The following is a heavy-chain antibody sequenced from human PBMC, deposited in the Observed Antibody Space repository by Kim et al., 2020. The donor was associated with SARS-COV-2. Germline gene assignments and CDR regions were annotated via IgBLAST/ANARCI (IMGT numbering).Heavy chain of an antibody. CDR2: ISGSGGST. CDR1: GFTFSSYA. D-gene: IGHD3-22*01. Sequence: GGSLRLSCAASGFTFSSYAMSWVRQAPGKGLEWVSAISGSGGSTYYADSVKGRFTISRDNSKNTLYLQMNSLRAEDTAVYYCAKGSRKITMIVVDRPMWSAYFDLWGRGTLVTVSS. CDR3: AKGSRKITMIVVDRPMWSAYFDL. V-gene: IGHV3-23*01. J-gene: IGHJ2*01.